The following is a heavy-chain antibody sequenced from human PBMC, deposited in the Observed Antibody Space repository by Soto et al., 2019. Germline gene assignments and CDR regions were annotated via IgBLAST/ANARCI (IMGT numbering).Heavy chain of an antibody. CDR2: IKGDGSET. Sequence: PWWSLRLACAASGFTVSSYWMHGVRQAPGKGLVWVSRIKGDGSETNYAVSVKGRFTISRDNAKNTLYLQLNSMRAEDTAVYYCLRGNSGYGNFDYWGQGTRVTVSS. CDR1: GFTVSSYW. V-gene: IGHV3-74*01. D-gene: IGHD5-12*01. J-gene: IGHJ4*02. CDR3: LRGNSGYGNFDY.